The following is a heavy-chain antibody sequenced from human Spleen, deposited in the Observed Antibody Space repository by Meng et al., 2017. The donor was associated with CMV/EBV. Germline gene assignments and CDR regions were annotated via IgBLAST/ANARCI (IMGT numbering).Heavy chain of an antibody. CDR1: GSISSSSYY. V-gene: IGHV4-39*07. Sequence: GSISSSSYYWGWIRQPPGKGLEWIGSIYYSGSTYYNPSLKSRVTISVDTSKNQFSLKLSSVTAADTAVYYCARFSLYYGSGSGAFDIWGQGTMVTVSS. D-gene: IGHD3-10*01. J-gene: IGHJ3*02. CDR2: IYYSGST. CDR3: ARFSLYYGSGSGAFDI.